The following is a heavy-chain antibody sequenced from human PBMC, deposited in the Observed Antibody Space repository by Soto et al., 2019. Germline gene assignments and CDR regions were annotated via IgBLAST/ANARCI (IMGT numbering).Heavy chain of an antibody. CDR2: ISYDGSNK. CDR1: GFTFSSYA. J-gene: IGHJ6*02. V-gene: IGHV3-30-3*01. D-gene: IGHD2-2*01. Sequence: SLRLSCAASGFTFSSYAMHWVRQAPGKGLEWVAVISYDGSNKYYADSVKGRFTISRDNSKNTLYLQMNSLRAEDTAVYYCARESYQLLSPYYYYGMDVWGQGTTVTVSS. CDR3: ARESYQLLSPYYYYGMDV.